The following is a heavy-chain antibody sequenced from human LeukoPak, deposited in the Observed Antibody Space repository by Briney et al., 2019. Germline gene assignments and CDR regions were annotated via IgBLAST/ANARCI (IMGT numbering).Heavy chain of an antibody. CDR1: GYTFTSYG. CDR2: ISAYNGNT. J-gene: IGHJ4*02. CDR3: ARYARWALDY. V-gene: IGHV1-18*01. Sequence: ASVKVSCKASGYTFTSYGISWVRQAPGQGLEWMGWISAYNGNTNYAQKLQGRVTITADKSTSTAYMELSSLRSEDTAVYYCARYARWALDYWGQGTLVTVSS.